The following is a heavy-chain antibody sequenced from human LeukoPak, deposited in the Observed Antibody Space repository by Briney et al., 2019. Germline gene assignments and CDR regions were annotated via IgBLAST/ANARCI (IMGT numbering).Heavy chain of an antibody. CDR3: ARDIVVVPAAMVGYYYYYMDV. D-gene: IGHD2-2*01. J-gene: IGHJ6*03. V-gene: IGHV4-4*07. CDR2: IYTSGST. Sequence: PSETLSLTCTISGGSISSYYWSWIRQPAGKGLEWIGRIYTSGSTNYNPSLKSRVTMSVDTSKNQFSLKLSSVTAADTAVYYCARDIVVVPAAMVGYYYYYMDVWGKGTTVTVSS. CDR1: GGSISSYY.